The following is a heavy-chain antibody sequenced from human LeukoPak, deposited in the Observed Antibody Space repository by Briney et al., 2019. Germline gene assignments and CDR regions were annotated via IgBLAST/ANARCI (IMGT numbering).Heavy chain of an antibody. CDR2: INPYNNNT. CDR3: ARDNVGGSYPYYYYYGMDV. D-gene: IGHD1-26*01. J-gene: IGHJ6*02. CDR1: GYAFTNYY. Sequence: GASVKVSCKASGYAFTNYYFDWVRQAPGQGLEWMGWINPYNNNTTYALKFLDRISLTTDSSTNTAYLELRSLSSDDSAVYFCARDNVGGSYPYYYYYGMDVWGQGTTVTVSS. V-gene: IGHV1-18*01.